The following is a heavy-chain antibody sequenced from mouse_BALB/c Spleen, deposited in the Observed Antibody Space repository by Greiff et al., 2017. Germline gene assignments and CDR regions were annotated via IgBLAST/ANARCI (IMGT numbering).Heavy chain of an antibody. Sequence: VQLQQPGAELVKPGASVKLSCKASGYTFTSYWMHWVKQRPGQGLEWIGEIDPSDSYTNYNQKFKGKATLTVDKSSSTAYMQLSSLTSEDSAVYYCASGIGYGSSYDLDYWGQGTTLTVSS. D-gene: IGHD1-1*01. CDR1: GYTFTSYW. CDR3: ASGIGYGSSYDLDY. V-gene: IGHV1-69*02. J-gene: IGHJ2*01. CDR2: IDPSDSYT.